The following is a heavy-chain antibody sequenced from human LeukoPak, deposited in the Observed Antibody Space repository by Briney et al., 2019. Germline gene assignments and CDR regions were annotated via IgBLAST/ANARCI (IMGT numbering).Heavy chain of an antibody. CDR3: ARILVGATLPSDY. Sequence: GGSLRLSCAASGFTFSSYSMNWVRQAPGKGLEWVSSISSSSSYIYYADSVKGRSTISRDNAKNSLYLQMNSLRAEDTAVYYCARILVGATLPSDYWGQGTLVTVSS. CDR1: GFTFSSYS. V-gene: IGHV3-21*01. D-gene: IGHD1-26*01. J-gene: IGHJ4*02. CDR2: ISSSSSYI.